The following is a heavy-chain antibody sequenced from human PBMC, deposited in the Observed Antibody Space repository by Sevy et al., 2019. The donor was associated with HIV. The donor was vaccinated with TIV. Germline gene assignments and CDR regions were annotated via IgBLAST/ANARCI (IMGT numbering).Heavy chain of an antibody. CDR3: ARDPYSSGEYFQK. CDR1: GFNFNNYA. Sequence: GGSLRLSCKASGFNFNNYAMSWVRQAPGKGLEWASTTSGSGGRTYTAESGRGRFTISRDNSKRTVYLQVNSLRGDDTAIYYCARDPYSSGEYFQKWGQGARVTVSS. D-gene: IGHD3-22*01. J-gene: IGHJ1*01. CDR2: TSGSGGRT. V-gene: IGHV3-23*01.